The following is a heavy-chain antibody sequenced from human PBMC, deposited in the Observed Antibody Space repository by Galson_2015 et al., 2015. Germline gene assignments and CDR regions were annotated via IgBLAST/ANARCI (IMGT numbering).Heavy chain of an antibody. V-gene: IGHV3-30*01. CDR3: ARESSGYDSAS. CDR1: GFTFSSYA. CDR2: ITYDGDNK. D-gene: IGHD5-12*01. Sequence: SLRLSCAAAGFTFSSYAMHWVRQAPGKGREWEALITYDGDNKYYADSVKGRFTISSDNSKNTLYLQVNSLRPEDSAVYYCARESSGYDSASWGQGTLVTVSS. J-gene: IGHJ5*02.